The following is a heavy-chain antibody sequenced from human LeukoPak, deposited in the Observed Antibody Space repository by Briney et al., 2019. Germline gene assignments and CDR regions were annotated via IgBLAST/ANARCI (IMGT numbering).Heavy chain of an antibody. D-gene: IGHD3-9*01. J-gene: IGHJ3*02. CDR3: ARDRPYYDILTGYRAMGAFDI. CDR1: GGSISSYY. V-gene: IGHV4-59*01. Sequence: PSETLSLTCTVSGGSISSYYWSWIRQPPGKGLEWIGYIYYSGSTNYNPSLKSRVTISVDTSKNQFSLKLSSVTAADTAVYYCARDRPYYDILTGYRAMGAFDIWGQGTMVTVSS. CDR2: IYYSGST.